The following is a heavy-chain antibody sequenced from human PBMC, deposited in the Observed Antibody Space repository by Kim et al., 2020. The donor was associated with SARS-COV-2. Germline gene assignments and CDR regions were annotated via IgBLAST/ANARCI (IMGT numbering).Heavy chain of an antibody. V-gene: IGHV1-46*01. CDR1: GYIFSTYH. J-gene: IGHJ4*02. CDR3: AREQTAGFYNY. D-gene: IGHD3-9*01. Sequence: ASVKVSCKASGYIFSTYHMHWVRQAPGQGLEWMGIINPVGGKTYYAEKFQGRFTVTTDTSASTVYMELSSLKSEDTAIYYCAREQTAGFYNYWGPGTLVTVSS. CDR2: INPVGGKT.